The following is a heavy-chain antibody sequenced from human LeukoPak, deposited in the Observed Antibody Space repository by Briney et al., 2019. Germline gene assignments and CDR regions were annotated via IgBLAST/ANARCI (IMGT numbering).Heavy chain of an antibody. J-gene: IGHJ6*04. V-gene: IGHV1-46*01. CDR1: GYTFTSYY. D-gene: IGHD3-10*01. Sequence: ASVKVSCKASGYTFTSYYMHWVRQAPGQGLEWMGIINPSGGSTSYAQKFQGRVTMTRDTSTSTVYMELSSLGSEDTAVYYCARDPAMVRGGDYYGMDVWGKGTTVTVSS. CDR3: ARDPAMVRGGDYYGMDV. CDR2: INPSGGST.